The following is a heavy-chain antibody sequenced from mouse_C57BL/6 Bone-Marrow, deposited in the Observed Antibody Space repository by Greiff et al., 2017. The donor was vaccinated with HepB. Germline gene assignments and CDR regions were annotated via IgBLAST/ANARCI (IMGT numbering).Heavy chain of an antibody. D-gene: IGHD2-13*01. V-gene: IGHV14-3*01. Sequence: EVKLVESVAELVRPGASVKLSCTASGFNIKNTYMPWVKQRPDQGLEWIGRFDPANVNTKYAPKFQGKATITADTSSNTAYLQLSSLTSEDTAIYYCARWDALTGFDCWGQGTTLTVSS. CDR2: FDPANVNT. CDR3: ARWDALTGFDC. CDR1: GFNIKNTY. J-gene: IGHJ2*01.